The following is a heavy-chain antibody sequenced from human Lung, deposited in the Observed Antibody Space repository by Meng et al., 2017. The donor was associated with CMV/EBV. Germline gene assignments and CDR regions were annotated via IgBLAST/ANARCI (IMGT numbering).Heavy chain of an antibody. Sequence: GESLKISCAASGFTFSSYAMHWVRQAPGKGLEYVSAISSNGGSTYYADSVKGRFTISRDNSKNTLYLQMGSLRAEDMAVYYCARDHDYDFWSGYVEYWGQGTXVTVSS. CDR1: GFTFSSYA. V-gene: IGHV3-64*02. CDR3: ARDHDYDFWSGYVEY. J-gene: IGHJ4*02. CDR2: ISSNGGST. D-gene: IGHD3-3*01.